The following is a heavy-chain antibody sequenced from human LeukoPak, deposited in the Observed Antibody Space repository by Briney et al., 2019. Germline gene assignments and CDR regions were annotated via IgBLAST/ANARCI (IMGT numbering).Heavy chain of an antibody. CDR1: GYTFTGYY. CDR2: INPNSGGT. D-gene: IGHD3-3*01. CDR3: ARDRQFNYDFWSGYHTASAFDI. V-gene: IGHV1-2*02. Sequence: ASVKVSCKASGYTFTGYYMHWVRQAPGQGLEWMGWINPNSGGTNYAQKFQGRVTMTRDMSTSTVYMELSSLRSEDTAVYYCARDRQFNYDFWSGYHTASAFDIWGQGTMVTVSS. J-gene: IGHJ3*02.